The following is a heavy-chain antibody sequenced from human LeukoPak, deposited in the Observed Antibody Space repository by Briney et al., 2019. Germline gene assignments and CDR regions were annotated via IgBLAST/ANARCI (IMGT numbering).Heavy chain of an antibody. D-gene: IGHD5-24*01. CDR3: ARLTSRDGYNSFDY. V-gene: IGHV4-59*08. CDR1: GGSISSYY. CDR2: IYFSGNT. Sequence: PSGTLSLTCNVSGGSISSYYWSWIRQPPGKGLEWIGYIYFSGNTHYNPSLKSRVTILVDTSKNEFSLKLSSVTAADTAVYYCARLTSRDGYNSFDYWGQGTLVTVSS. J-gene: IGHJ4*02.